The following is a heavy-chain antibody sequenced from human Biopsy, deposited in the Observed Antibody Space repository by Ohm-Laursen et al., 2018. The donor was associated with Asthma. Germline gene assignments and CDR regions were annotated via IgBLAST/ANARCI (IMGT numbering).Heavy chain of an antibody. Sequence: SLRLSCSASGFSFSNFAIHWVRQAPGKGLEWVRVISKDASTQGYADSVKGRFTISRDNAKNTLYLEMNSLRAEDTAVYYCARGPAWQQLDNWGQGTLVTVSS. V-gene: IGHV3-30*07. CDR2: ISKDASTQ. CDR1: GFSFSNFA. D-gene: IGHD6-13*01. J-gene: IGHJ4*02. CDR3: ARGPAWQQLDN.